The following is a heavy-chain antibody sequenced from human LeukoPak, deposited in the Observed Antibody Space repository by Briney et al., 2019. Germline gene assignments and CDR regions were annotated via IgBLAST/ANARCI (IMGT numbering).Heavy chain of an antibody. CDR1: GGSIRSFY. CDR2: ICYSRTT. D-gene: IGHD1-1*01. Sequence: SGTLSLACTVSGGSIRSFYWSWGRQAPGQGVEWIGYICYSRTTNYNTSPGSRGTISVDTSKQKFSLKLTSVTAADTAMYYCARGMGIRQRTYDFDYWGQGTLVTVSS. V-gene: IGHV4-59*01. J-gene: IGHJ4*02. CDR3: ARGMGIRQRTYDFDY.